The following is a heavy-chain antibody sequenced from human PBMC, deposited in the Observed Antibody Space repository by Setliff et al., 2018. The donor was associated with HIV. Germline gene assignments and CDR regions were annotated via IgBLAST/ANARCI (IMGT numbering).Heavy chain of an antibody. Sequence: SETLSLTCTVSGASIGRRSDCWGWIRQHPGKGLEWIGEIDYSGSPNYNPSLKSRVTISIDTSKKQFSLRLTSVTAADTAVYYCARVARYSYGSFESWGQGALVTVSS. CDR2: IDYSGSP. J-gene: IGHJ4*02. V-gene: IGHV4-39*07. CDR3: ARVARYSYGSFES. CDR1: GASIGRRSDC. D-gene: IGHD5-18*01.